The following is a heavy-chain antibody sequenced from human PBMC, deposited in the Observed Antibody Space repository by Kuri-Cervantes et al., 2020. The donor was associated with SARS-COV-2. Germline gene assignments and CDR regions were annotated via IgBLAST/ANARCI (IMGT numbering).Heavy chain of an antibody. J-gene: IGHJ6*02. CDR3: ARPHGGNTGARGVDV. Sequence: SQTLSLTCAVYGGSFSGYYWSWIRQPPGKGLEWIGEINHSGSTNYNPSLKSRVTISVDTSKNQFSLKLSSVTAADTAVYYCARPHGGNTGARGVDVWGQGTTVTVSS. CDR1: GGSFSGYY. CDR2: INHSGST. D-gene: IGHD3-16*01. V-gene: IGHV4-34*01.